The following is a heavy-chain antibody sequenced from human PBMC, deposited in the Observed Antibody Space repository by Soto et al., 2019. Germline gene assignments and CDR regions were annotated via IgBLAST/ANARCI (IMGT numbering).Heavy chain of an antibody. Sequence: QVQLVQSGAEVKKPGASVKVSCKASGYTFTGYYMHWVRQAPGQGLEWMGWINPNSGGTNYAQKFQGWGTMTKDKSITTPYMEQSRLRSYDTAVYYCVRGEEVAGTPIEYFQHWGQGTLVTVSS. V-gene: IGHV1-2*04. CDR2: INPNSGGT. CDR3: VRGEEVAGTPIEYFQH. D-gene: IGHD6-19*01. CDR1: GYTFTGYY. J-gene: IGHJ1*01.